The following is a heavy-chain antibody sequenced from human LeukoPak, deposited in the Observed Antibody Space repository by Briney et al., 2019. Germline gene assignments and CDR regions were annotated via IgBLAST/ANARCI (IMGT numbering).Heavy chain of an antibody. D-gene: IGHD3-22*01. V-gene: IGHV1-69*04. CDR1: GYTFTGYY. CDR3: ARAPGSSGYTFDY. J-gene: IGHJ4*02. CDR2: IIPILGIA. Sequence: ASVKVSCKASGYTFTGYYMHWVRQAPGQGLEWMGRIIPILGIANYAQKFQGRVTITADKSTSTAYMELSSLRSEDTAVYYCARAPGSSGYTFDYWGQGTLVTVSS.